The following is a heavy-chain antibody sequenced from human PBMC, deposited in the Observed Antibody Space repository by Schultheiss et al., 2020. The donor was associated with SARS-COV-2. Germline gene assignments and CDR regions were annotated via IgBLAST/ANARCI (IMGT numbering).Heavy chain of an antibody. CDR3: AKVGMEWELLVYYPLIYYFDY. J-gene: IGHJ4*02. CDR2: INPNSGGT. D-gene: IGHD1-26*01. V-gene: IGHV1-2*02. Sequence: ASVKVSCKASGYTFTSYGISWVRQAPGQGLEWMGWINPNSGGTNYAQKFQGRVTMTRDTSISTAYMELSRLRSDDTAVYYCAKVGMEWELLVYYPLIYYFDYWGQGTLVTVSS. CDR1: GYTFTSYG.